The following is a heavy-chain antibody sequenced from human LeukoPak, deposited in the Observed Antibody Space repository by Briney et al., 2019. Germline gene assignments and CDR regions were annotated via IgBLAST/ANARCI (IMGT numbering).Heavy chain of an antibody. CDR2: ISWNSGSI. CDR1: GFTFDDYA. Sequence: PGGSLRLSCAASGFTFDDYAMHWVRQAPGKGLEWVSGISWNSGSIGYADSVKGRSTISRDNAKNSLYLQMNGLRAEDTALYYCAKAPYYYDSSGYLDYWGQGTLVTVSS. V-gene: IGHV3-9*01. J-gene: IGHJ4*02. D-gene: IGHD3-22*01. CDR3: AKAPYYYDSSGYLDY.